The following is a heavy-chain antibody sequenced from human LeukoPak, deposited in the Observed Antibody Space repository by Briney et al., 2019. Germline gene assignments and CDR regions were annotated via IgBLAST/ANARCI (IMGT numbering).Heavy chain of an antibody. CDR2: ISDSGDRT. J-gene: IGHJ4*02. V-gene: IGHV3-23*01. Sequence: PGESLRLSCAASGFTFSSYALTWVRQAPGKGLEWVSSISDSGDRTHYADSVKGRFTTSRVNSQNTLLLQMSNLRTEDTAVYYCANSSLGWGQGTLVTVSS. CDR3: ANSSLG. CDR1: GFTFSSYA.